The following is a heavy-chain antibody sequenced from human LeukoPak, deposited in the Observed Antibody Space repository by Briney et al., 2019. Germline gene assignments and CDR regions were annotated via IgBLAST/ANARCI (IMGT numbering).Heavy chain of an antibody. CDR2: INTNTGNP. Sequence: ASVKVSCKASGYTFTSYAMNWVRQAPGQGLEWMGWINTNTGNPTYAQGFTGRFVFSLDTSVSTAYLQICSLKAEDTAVYYCARDYGSGGYEAWFDPWGQGTLVTVSS. D-gene: IGHD3-10*01. CDR3: ARDYGSGGYEAWFDP. J-gene: IGHJ5*02. V-gene: IGHV7-4-1*01. CDR1: GYTFTSYA.